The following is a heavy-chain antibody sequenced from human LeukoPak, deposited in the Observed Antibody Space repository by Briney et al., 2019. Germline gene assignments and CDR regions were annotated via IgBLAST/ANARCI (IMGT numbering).Heavy chain of an antibody. CDR3: ARSQSYDILTGPPNWFDP. CDR2: MNPNSGNT. V-gene: IGHV1-8*01. J-gene: IGHJ5*02. Sequence: GASVKVSCKSSGYTFTSYDINWVRQATGQGLEWMGWMNPNSGNTGYAQKFQGRVTITRNTSISTAYMELSSLRSEDTAVYYCARSQSYDILTGPPNWFDPWGQGTLVTVSS. D-gene: IGHD3-9*01. CDR1: GYTFTSYD.